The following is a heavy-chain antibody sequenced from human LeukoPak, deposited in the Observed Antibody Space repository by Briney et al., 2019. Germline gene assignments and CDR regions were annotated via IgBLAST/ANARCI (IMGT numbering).Heavy chain of an antibody. CDR3: ARPDTAMVRGHDAFDI. CDR1: GYTLTELS. V-gene: IGHV1-24*01. Sequence: ASVKVSCKVSGYTLTELSMHWVRQAPGKGLEWMGGFDPEDGETIYAQKFQGRVTITADKSTSTAYMELSSLRSEDTAVYYCARPDTAMVRGHDAFDIWGQGTMVTVSS. CDR2: FDPEDGET. D-gene: IGHD5-18*01. J-gene: IGHJ3*02.